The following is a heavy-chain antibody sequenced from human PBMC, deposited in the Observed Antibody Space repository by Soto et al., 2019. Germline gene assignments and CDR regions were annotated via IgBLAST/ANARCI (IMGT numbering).Heavy chain of an antibody. D-gene: IGHD2-8*01. J-gene: IGHJ4*02. CDR3: AKGCSTSPSGVCYIIDD. CDR2: MSYDGSEK. V-gene: IGHV3-30*18. CDR1: GFTFSRNG. Sequence: QVQLVESGGGVVQPGRSLRLSCEASGFTFSRNGMHWVRQAPGMGLEWVAIMSYDGSEKNYADSVKGRFTISRDNSKNTLYLQMNNLRVEDTAVYYCAKGCSTSPSGVCYIIDDWGQGTLVSVSS.